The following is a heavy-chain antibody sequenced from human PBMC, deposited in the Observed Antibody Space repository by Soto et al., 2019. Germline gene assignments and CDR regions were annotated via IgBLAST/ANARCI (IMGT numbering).Heavy chain of an antibody. CDR2: ISGSGGST. CDR1: GFTFSSYA. CDR3: AKAPSLAAREEYFQH. V-gene: IGHV3-23*01. D-gene: IGHD1-1*01. J-gene: IGHJ1*01. Sequence: GGSLRLSCAASGFTFSSYAMSWVRQAPGKGLEWVSAISGSGGSTYYADSVKGRFTNSRDNSKNTLYLQMNSLRAEDTAVYYCAKAPSLAAREEYFQHWGQGTLVTVSS.